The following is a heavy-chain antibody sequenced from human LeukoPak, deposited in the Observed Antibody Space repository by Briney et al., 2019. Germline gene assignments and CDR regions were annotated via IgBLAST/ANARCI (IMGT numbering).Heavy chain of an antibody. Sequence: GGSLRLSCAASGFTFSSYSMNWVRQAPGKGLEWVSSISSSSSYIYYADSAKGRFTISRDNAKNSLYLQMNSLRAEDTAVYYCARDMYSSSWYYSGPPDPGFDYWGQGTLVTVSS. J-gene: IGHJ4*02. V-gene: IGHV3-21*04. CDR1: GFTFSSYS. CDR3: ARDMYSSSWYYSGPPDPGFDY. D-gene: IGHD6-13*01. CDR2: ISSSSSYI.